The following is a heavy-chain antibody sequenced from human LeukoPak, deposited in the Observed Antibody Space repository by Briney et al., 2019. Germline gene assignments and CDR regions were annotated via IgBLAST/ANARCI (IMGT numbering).Heavy chain of an antibody. V-gene: IGHV1-18*01. CDR2: ISAYNGNT. Sequence: ASVKVSCKASGYTFTSYGISWVRQAPGQGLEWMGWISAYNGNTNYAQKLQGRVTMTTDTSTSTAYMELRSLRSEDTAVYYCARSGGVVVTAQSYYGMDVWGQGTTVTVSS. CDR3: ARSGGVVVTAQSYYGMDV. D-gene: IGHD2-21*02. CDR1: GYTFTSYG. J-gene: IGHJ6*02.